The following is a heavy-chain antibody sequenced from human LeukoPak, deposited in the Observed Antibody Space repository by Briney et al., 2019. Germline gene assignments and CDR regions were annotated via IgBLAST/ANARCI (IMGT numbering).Heavy chain of an antibody. Sequence: PGGSLRLSCAASGFTFSSYAMHWVRQAPGKGLEWVAVISYDGSNKYYADSVKGRFTISRDNSKNTLYMQMNSLRAEDTAVYHCARSPTAMVNYFDYWGQGTLVTVSS. CDR3: ARSPTAMVNYFDY. V-gene: IGHV3-30*04. J-gene: IGHJ4*02. CDR1: GFTFSSYA. CDR2: ISYDGSNK. D-gene: IGHD5-18*01.